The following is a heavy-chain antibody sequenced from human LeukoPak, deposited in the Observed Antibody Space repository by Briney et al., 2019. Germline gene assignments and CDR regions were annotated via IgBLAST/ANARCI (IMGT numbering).Heavy chain of an antibody. J-gene: IGHJ3*02. CDR2: IYHSGST. V-gene: IGHV4-30-2*01. CDR1: GGSISSGGYS. CDR3: ARNWGSAAFDI. D-gene: IGHD7-27*01. Sequence: PSETLSLTCTVSGGSISSGGYSWSWIRQPPGKGLEWIGYIYHSGSTYYNPSLKSRVTISVDRSKNQFSLKLSSVTAADTAVYYCARNWGSAAFDIWGQGTMVTVSS.